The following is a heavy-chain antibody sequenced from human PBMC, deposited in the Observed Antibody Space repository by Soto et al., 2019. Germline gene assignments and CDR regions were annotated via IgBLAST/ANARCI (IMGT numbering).Heavy chain of an antibody. Sequence: SVNRACKASGDTFTRHGLTWVRQAPGQGPEWMGWITVGSGNTHYAQKFQGRVSMTTDTSTSTAYMELWSLRSDDTAVYYCARPSSYGRYYYFALPGQGTPVIGSS. CDR3: ARPSSYGRYYYFAL. D-gene: IGHD1-26*01. CDR1: GDTFTRHG. V-gene: IGHV1-18*04. CDR2: ITVGSGNT. J-gene: IGHJ4*02.